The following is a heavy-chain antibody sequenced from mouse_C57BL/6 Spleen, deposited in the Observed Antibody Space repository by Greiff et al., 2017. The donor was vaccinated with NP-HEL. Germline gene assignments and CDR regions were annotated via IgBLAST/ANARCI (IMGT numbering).Heavy chain of an antibody. CDR3: VRDQYYGSSQAWFAY. Sequence: EVQRVESGGGLVQPKGSLKLSCAASGFTFNTYAMHWVRQAPGKGLEWVARIRSKSSNYATYYADSVKDRFTISRDDSQSMLYLQMNNLKTEDTAMYYCVRDQYYGSSQAWFAYWGQGTLVTVSA. CDR2: IRSKSSNYAT. J-gene: IGHJ3*01. D-gene: IGHD1-1*01. V-gene: IGHV10-3*01. CDR1: GFTFNTYA.